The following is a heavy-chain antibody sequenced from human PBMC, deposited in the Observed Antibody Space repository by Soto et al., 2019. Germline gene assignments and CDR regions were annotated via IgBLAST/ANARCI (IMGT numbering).Heavy chain of an antibody. J-gene: IGHJ4*02. CDR3: ARGRGRSRGWRREFGY. CDR2: INHSGST. D-gene: IGHD6-19*01. Sequence: QVQLQQWGAGLLKPSETLSLTCAVYGGSFSGYYWSWIRQPPGKGLEWIGEINHSGSTNYNPSLKSRVTISVDTSKNQFSLKLSSVIAADTTVHFCARGRGRSRGWRREFGYWGQGTLVTVSS. CDR1: GGSFSGYY. V-gene: IGHV4-34*01.